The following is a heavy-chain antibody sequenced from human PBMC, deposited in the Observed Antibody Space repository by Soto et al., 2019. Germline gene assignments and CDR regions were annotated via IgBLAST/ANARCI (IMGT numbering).Heavy chain of an antibody. CDR3: ARDPSYYGMAV. V-gene: IGHV1-3*05. CDR1: GYTFTSYA. Sequence: QVQLVQSGAEEKKPGASVKVSCKASGYTFTSYAMHWVRQAPGQRLEWMGWINAGNGNTKYSQKFQGRVTITRDTSASTAYMELRSMRSEDTAVYYCARDPSYYGMAVWGQGTTGTVSS. CDR2: INAGNGNT. J-gene: IGHJ6*02.